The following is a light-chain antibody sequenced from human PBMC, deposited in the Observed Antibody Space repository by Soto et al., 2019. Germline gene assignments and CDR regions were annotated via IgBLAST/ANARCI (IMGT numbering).Light chain of an antibody. V-gene: IGLV2-14*01. CDR3: SSYTSSSTL. Sequence: QSALTQPASVSGSPGQSITISCTGTSSDVGSYNYVSWYQQHPGKAPKLMIYEVSDRPSGIPSRFSGSKSGNTASLTISGLQTEDEADYYCSSYTSSSTLFGTGTKVTV. J-gene: IGLJ1*01. CDR1: SSDVGSYNY. CDR2: EVS.